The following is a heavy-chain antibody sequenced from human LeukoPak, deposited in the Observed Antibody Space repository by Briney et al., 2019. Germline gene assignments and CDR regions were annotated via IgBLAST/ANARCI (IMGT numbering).Heavy chain of an antibody. J-gene: IGHJ5*02. V-gene: IGHV1-69*06. CDR2: IIPIFGTA. CDR3: ARGHSGSYSYNWFDP. Sequence: SVKVSCKASGGTFSSYAISWVRQAPGQGLEWMGGIIPIFGTANYAQKFQGRVTITADKSTSTAYMELSSLRSEDTAVYYCARGHSGSYSYNWFDPWGQGTLVTVSS. D-gene: IGHD1-26*01. CDR1: GGTFSSYA.